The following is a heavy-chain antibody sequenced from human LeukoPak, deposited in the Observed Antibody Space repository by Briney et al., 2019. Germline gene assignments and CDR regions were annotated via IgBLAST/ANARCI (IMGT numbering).Heavy chain of an antibody. D-gene: IGHD5-18*01. CDR2: VSSGGGST. CDR3: TRGSSYAYDY. CDR1: GFIFITHT. V-gene: IGHV3-64*01. J-gene: IGHJ4*02. Sequence: GGSLRLSCAASGFIFITHTMHWVRQAPWKGLEFVSAVSSGGGSTYYANSVKGRFTISRDNSKNTMYLQMGSLRAEDMAVYYCTRGSSYAYDYWGQGTLVTVSS.